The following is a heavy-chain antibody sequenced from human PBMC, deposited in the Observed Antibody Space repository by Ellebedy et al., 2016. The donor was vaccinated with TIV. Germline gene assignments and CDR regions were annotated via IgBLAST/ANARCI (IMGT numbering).Heavy chain of an antibody. Sequence: GGSLRLSCAASGFIFSDYYMSWIRQAPGKGLEWISYISSSGTPIYYVDSVKGRFTISRDNAKNSLDLQMNSLRADDTAVYYCARDTRFIDQRHNWFDPWGQGAQVTVSS. CDR1: GFIFSDYY. V-gene: IGHV3-11*01. J-gene: IGHJ5*02. CDR2: ISSSGTPI. D-gene: IGHD6-25*01. CDR3: ARDTRFIDQRHNWFDP.